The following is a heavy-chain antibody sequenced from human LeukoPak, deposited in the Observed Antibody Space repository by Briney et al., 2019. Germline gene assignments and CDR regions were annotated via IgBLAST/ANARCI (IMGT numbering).Heavy chain of an antibody. CDR1: GYTFTGYY. Sequence: ASVKVSCKASGYTFTGYYMHWVRQAPGQGLEWMGWINPNRGDTKFAREFQGRVTMTRDTSISTAYMGLSRLRSDDTAVYYCATQRGSYLWGTDFDYWGQGTLVTVSS. CDR3: ATQRGSYLWGTDFDY. D-gene: IGHD3-16*01. V-gene: IGHV1-2*02. CDR2: INPNRGDT. J-gene: IGHJ4*02.